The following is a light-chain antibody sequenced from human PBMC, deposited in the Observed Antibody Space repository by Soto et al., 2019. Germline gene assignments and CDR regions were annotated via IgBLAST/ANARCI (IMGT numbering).Light chain of an antibody. V-gene: IGKV3-15*01. Sequence: EIVLTQSPGTLSLSPGERATLSCRASQSVSNNYLAWYQQKPGQAPRLLISDASTRATGIPARFSGSGSGTEFTLTVSSLQSEDFATYYCLQDYNYPITFGQGTQLEIK. CDR2: DAS. CDR3: LQDYNYPIT. J-gene: IGKJ5*01. CDR1: QSVSNN.